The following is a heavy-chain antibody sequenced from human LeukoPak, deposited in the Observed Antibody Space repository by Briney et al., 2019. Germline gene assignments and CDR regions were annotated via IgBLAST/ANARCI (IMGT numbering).Heavy chain of an antibody. J-gene: IGHJ5*02. Sequence: PGGSLRPSCAASGFTFSDYYMSWIRQAPGKGLEWVSYISSSSSYTNYADSVKGRSTISRDNAKNSLYLQMNSLRAEDTAVYYCARGLVGEGEFDPWGQGTLVTVSS. D-gene: IGHD1-26*01. CDR3: ARGLVGEGEFDP. V-gene: IGHV3-11*06. CDR2: ISSSSSYT. CDR1: GFTFSDYY.